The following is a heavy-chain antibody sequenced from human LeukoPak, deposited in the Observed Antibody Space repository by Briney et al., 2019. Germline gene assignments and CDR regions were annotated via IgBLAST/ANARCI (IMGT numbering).Heavy chain of an antibody. CDR3: ARYCSGGSCYSSSWFDP. CDR2: IYYSGST. CDR1: GGSISSYY. D-gene: IGHD2-15*01. V-gene: IGHV4-59*01. J-gene: IGHJ5*02. Sequence: PSETLSLTCTVSGGSISSYYWSWIRQPPGKGLKWIGYIYYSGSTNYNPSLKSRVTISVDTSKNQFSLKLSSVTAADTAVYYCARYCSGGSCYSSSWFDPWGQGTLVTVSS.